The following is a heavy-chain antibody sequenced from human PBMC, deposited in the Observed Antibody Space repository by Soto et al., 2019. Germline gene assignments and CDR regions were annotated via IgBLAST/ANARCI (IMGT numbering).Heavy chain of an antibody. CDR1: GGSISSYY. J-gene: IGHJ5*02. CDR2: IYYSGST. Sequence: PSETLSLTCTVSGGSISSYYWSWIRQPPGKGLEWIGYIYYSGSTNYNPSLKSRVTISVDTSKNQFSLKLSSVTAADTAVYYCARDLWRVKYYYGSGTSSNWFDPWGQGTLVTVSS. D-gene: IGHD3-10*01. V-gene: IGHV4-59*01. CDR3: ARDLWRVKYYYGSGTSSNWFDP.